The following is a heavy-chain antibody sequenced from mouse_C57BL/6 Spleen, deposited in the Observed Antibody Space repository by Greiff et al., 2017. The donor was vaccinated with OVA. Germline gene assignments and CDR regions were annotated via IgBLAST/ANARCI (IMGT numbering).Heavy chain of an antibody. CDR3: AREGMYDYDWFAY. Sequence: VQLQQSGPELVKPGASVKMSCKASGYTFTDYNMHWVKQSHGKSLEWIGYIKPNNGGTSYNQKFKGKATLTVNKSSSTAYMELRSLTSEDSAVYYCAREGMYDYDWFAYWGQGTLVTVSA. D-gene: IGHD2-4*01. CDR2: IKPNNGGT. V-gene: IGHV1-22*01. J-gene: IGHJ3*01. CDR1: GYTFTDYN.